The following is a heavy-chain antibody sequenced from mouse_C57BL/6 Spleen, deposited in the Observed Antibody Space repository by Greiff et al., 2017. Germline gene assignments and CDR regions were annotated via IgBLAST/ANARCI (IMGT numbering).Heavy chain of an antibody. CDR3: ARERKYYYAMDY. CDR1: GFSLTSYG. J-gene: IGHJ4*01. CDR2: IWSGGST. V-gene: IGHV2-2*01. Sequence: VQRVESGPGLVQPSQSLSITCTVSGFSLTSYGVNWVRQSQGKGLEWLGVIWSGGSTDYNAAFISRLSISKDKSKSQVFFKMNSLQADDTAIYYCARERKYYYAMDYWGQGTSVTVSA.